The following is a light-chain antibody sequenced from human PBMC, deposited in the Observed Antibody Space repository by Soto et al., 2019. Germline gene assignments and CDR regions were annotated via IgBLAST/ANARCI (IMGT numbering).Light chain of an antibody. J-gene: IGLJ2*01. CDR1: SSDVGGFNY. Sequence: QSALTQPASVSGSPGQSITISCTGTSSDVGGFNYVSWYQQHPGKAPKHIIFEVSHRPSGVSNRFSGSKSGNTASLTISGLQADDEAYYSCTSYTSFSTVVVFGGGTKLTVL. CDR2: EVS. CDR3: TSYTSFSTVVV. V-gene: IGLV2-14*01.